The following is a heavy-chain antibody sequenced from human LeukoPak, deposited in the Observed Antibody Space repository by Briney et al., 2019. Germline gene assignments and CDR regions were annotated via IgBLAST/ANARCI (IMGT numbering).Heavy chain of an antibody. J-gene: IGHJ4*02. CDR3: ARAGSWSSRPYFDY. D-gene: IGHD1-26*01. V-gene: IGHV3-23*01. Sequence: GGSLRLSCAASGFSFSSYVMSWVRQAPGKGLEWVSAVSGSGGSTYSADSVKGRFTISRDNSKNMVYLQTSSLRAGDTAVYYCARAGSWSSRPYFDYWGQGILVSVSS. CDR2: VSGSGGST. CDR1: GFSFSSYV.